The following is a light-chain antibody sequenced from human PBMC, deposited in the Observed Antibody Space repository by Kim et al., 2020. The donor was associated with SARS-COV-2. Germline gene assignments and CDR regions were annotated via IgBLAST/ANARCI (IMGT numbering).Light chain of an antibody. Sequence: ASIGDRAAITCRASQSIRNYLNWYQQNPGRAPKLLIFHASTLQIGVPSRFSGSGSGTDFTLTITNLQPEDFATYYCEQSFSSPWTFGQGTKVDIK. CDR1: QSIRNY. V-gene: IGKV1-39*01. CDR2: HAS. CDR3: EQSFSSPWT. J-gene: IGKJ1*01.